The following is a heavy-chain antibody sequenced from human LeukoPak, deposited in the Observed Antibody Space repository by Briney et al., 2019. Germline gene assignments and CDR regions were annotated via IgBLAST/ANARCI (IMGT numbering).Heavy chain of an antibody. J-gene: IGHJ6*02. CDR3: ARARTGPKYYYYGMDV. CDR2: IGTAGDT. V-gene: IGHV3-13*01. Sequence: PGGSLRLTCAASGFTFSSYDMHWVRQATGKGLEWVSAIGTAGDTYYPGSVTGRFTISRENAKNSLYLQMNSLRAGDTAVYYCARARTGPKYYYYGMDVWGQGTTVTVS. CDR1: GFTFSSYD.